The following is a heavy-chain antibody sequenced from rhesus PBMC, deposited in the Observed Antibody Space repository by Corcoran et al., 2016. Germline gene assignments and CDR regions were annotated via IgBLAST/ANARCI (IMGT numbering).Heavy chain of an antibody. CDR2: IYWNDSK. CDR1: GFSISTSGTG. D-gene: IGHD4-17*01. CDR3: AWVKVTTLDY. V-gene: IGHV2-95*01. Sequence: QVTLKESGPALVKPTQTLTLTCTFSGFSISTSGTGVGWIRQPPGKALEWLASIYWNDSKYYSTSLKSRLTISKDTSKNQVVLTMTNMDPVDTATYYCAWVKVTTLDYWGQGVLVTVSS. J-gene: IGHJ4*01.